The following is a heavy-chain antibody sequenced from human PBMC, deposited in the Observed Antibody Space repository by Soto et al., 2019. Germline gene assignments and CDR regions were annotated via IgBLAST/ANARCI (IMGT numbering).Heavy chain of an antibody. V-gene: IGHV1-18*01. J-gene: IGHJ5*02. Sequence: QVQLVQSGAEVKKPGASVKVSCKASGYTFTSYGISWVQQAPGQGLEWMGWINAYNGNTNYAQKLQGRVTMTTDTSTSTAYMELRSLKTDDTAVYYGSRVCGDWNDEGRFDPWGQGTLVTVSS. D-gene: IGHD1-1*01. CDR2: INAYNGNT. CDR3: SRVCGDWNDEGRFDP. CDR1: GYTFTSYG.